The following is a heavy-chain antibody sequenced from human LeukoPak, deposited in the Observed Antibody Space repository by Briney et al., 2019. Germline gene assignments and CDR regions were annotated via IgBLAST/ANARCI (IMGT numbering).Heavy chain of an antibody. CDR3: AKGYCSGGSCYSFPYYYYGMDV. CDR2: ISGSGGST. CDR1: GFTFSSYA. J-gene: IGHJ6*02. D-gene: IGHD2-15*01. V-gene: IGHV3-23*01. Sequence: AGGSLRLSCAASGFTFSSYAMSWVRQAPGKGLEWVSAISGSGGSTYYADSVKGRFTISRDNSKNTLYLQMNSLRAEDTAVYYCAKGYCSGGSCYSFPYYYYGMDVWGQGTTVTVSS.